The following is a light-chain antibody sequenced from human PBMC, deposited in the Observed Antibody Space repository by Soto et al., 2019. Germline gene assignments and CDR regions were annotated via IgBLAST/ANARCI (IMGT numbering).Light chain of an antibody. CDR2: DVS. CDR1: SSDVGGYNY. V-gene: IGLV2-14*03. CDR3: SSYTTGGTLT. Sequence: QSALTQPASVSGSPGQSITISCTGTSSDVGGYNYVSWYQQHPGKAPKLMIYDVSNRPSGVSNRFSGSKSGNTASLTISGLQAEDEAYYYCSSYTTGGTLTVGGGTKLTVL. J-gene: IGLJ2*01.